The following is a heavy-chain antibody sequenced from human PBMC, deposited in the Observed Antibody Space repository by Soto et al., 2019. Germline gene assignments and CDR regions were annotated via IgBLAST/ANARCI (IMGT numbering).Heavy chain of an antibody. Sequence: GESLKISCKGSGYSFTSYWIGWVRQLPGKGLEWMGIIYPGDSDTRYSPSFHGQVTISADKSISTAYLQWSSLNASDTAMYYCARQGCGGGSCYYYYGMDVWGQGTTVTVSS. D-gene: IGHD2-15*01. V-gene: IGHV5-51*01. CDR3: ARQGCGGGSCYYYYGMDV. CDR2: IYPGDSDT. J-gene: IGHJ6*02. CDR1: GYSFTSYW.